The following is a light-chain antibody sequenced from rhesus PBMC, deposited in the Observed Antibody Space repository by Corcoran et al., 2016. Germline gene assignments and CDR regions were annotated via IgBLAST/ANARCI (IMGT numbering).Light chain of an antibody. Sequence: DIQMTQSPSSLFAPVGDRVTTTCRASQGITNDLAWYQEKPGETPKLRLYGASSLQSGIPSRFSGSGSGTEFPLTISSLQSEDFATYYCQHYYSTPLTFGEGTKVEIK. CDR2: GAS. V-gene: IGKV1-33*02. J-gene: IGKJ4*01. CDR1: QGITND. CDR3: QHYYSTPLT.